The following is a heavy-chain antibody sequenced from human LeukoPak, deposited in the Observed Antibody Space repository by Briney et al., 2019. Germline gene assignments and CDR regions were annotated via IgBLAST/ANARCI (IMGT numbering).Heavy chain of an antibody. V-gene: IGHV3-30*18. Sequence: PGGSLRLSCAASGFTFSSYGMHCVRQAPGKGLEWVAVISYDGSNKYYADSVKDRFTISRDNSKNTLYLQMNSLRAEDTAVYYCAKEMLLSYYYYGMDVWGQGTTVTVSS. D-gene: IGHD2-21*01. J-gene: IGHJ6*02. CDR3: AKEMLLSYYYYGMDV. CDR1: GFTFSSYG. CDR2: ISYDGSNK.